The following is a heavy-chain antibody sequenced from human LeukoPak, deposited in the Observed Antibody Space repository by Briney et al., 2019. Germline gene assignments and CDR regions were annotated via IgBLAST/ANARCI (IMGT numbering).Heavy chain of an antibody. V-gene: IGHV3-21*01. CDR2: ISSSSSNI. CDR1: GFTFSSYS. Sequence: PGGSLRLSCAASGFTFSSYSMNWVRQAPGKGLEWVSSISSSSSNIYYADSVKGRFTISRDNSKNTLYLQMNSLRAEDTAVYYCAKDSQWGKVGTKGGYFDYWGQGTLVTVSS. J-gene: IGHJ4*02. D-gene: IGHD1-26*01. CDR3: AKDSQWGKVGTKGGYFDY.